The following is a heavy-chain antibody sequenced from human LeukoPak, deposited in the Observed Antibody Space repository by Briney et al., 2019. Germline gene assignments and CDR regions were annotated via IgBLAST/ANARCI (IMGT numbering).Heavy chain of an antibody. D-gene: IGHD2-2*02. Sequence: PSETLSLTCTVSGGSISSGSYYWSWIRQPAGKGLEWIGRIYTSGSTNYNPSLKSRVTISVDTSKNQFSLKLSSVTAADTAVYYCARSPLVVPAAIYYYYMDVWGKGTTVTISS. V-gene: IGHV4-61*02. CDR3: ARSPLVVPAAIYYYYMDV. CDR1: GGSISSGSYY. J-gene: IGHJ6*03. CDR2: IYTSGST.